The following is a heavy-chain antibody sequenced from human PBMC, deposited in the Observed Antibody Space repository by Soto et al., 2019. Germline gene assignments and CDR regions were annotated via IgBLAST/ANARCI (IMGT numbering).Heavy chain of an antibody. D-gene: IGHD5-18*01. CDR3: ATTDARGYSYGSRDY. CDR1: GVSINSGDYY. V-gene: IGHV4-30-4*01. CDR2: FYYSGNTY. Sequence: SETLSLTCTVSGVSINSGDYYWTWIRQTPGKGLEWVGCFYYSGNTYYYSPSLKTRVSISVDTSKNQFSLNLSSMTAADTAVYYCATTDARGYSYGSRDYWGQGTLVTVSS. J-gene: IGHJ4*02.